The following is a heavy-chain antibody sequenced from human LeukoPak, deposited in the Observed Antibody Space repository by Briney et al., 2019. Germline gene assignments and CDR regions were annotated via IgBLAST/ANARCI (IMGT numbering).Heavy chain of an antibody. V-gene: IGHV1-18*01. J-gene: IGHJ6*03. CDR1: GYTFTSYG. D-gene: IGHD3-3*01. Sequence: VASVKVSCKASGYTFTSYGISWVRQAPGQGLEWMGWISAYNGNTNYAQKLQGRVTMTTDTSTSTAYMELRSLRSDDTAVYYCASLARPHYDFWSGIYYMDVWGKGTTVTVSS. CDR2: ISAYNGNT. CDR3: ASLARPHYDFWSGIYYMDV.